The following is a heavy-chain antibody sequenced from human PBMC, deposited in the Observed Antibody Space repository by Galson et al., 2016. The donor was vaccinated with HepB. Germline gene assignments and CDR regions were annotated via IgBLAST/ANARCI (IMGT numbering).Heavy chain of an antibody. D-gene: IGHD2-15*01. CDR3: AKICSGGSCREGP. CDR2: INYSGST. CDR1: GGSFNGYY. V-gene: IGHV4-34*01. J-gene: IGHJ5*02. Sequence: LSLTFAIHGGSFNGYYWSWVRQSPGKGLEWIGEINYSGSTKYSPSLESRVTISVDTSKKQFSLNLTSVTAADTAVYYCAKICSGGSCREGPWGQGTLVTVSS.